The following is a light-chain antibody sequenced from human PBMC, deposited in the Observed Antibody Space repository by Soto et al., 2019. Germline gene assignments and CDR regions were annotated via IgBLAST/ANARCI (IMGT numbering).Light chain of an antibody. V-gene: IGLV2-14*03. CDR2: HVT. Sequence: QSVLTQPASVSGSPGQSITISCTGTSSDIGHYDYVSWYQQHPGKAPKLMIYHVTHRPSGVSNRYSGSKSGNSASLTISGLQADDEADYYCCSLTTSHTYVFGSGTKV. J-gene: IGLJ1*01. CDR1: SSDIGHYDY. CDR3: CSLTTSHTYV.